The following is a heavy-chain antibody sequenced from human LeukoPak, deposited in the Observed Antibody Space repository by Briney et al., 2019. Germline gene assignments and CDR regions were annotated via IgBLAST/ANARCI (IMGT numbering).Heavy chain of an antibody. V-gene: IGHV3-30*02. CDR2: IRSDGSNK. D-gene: IGHD6-13*01. J-gene: IGHJ4*02. CDR1: AFTFSTYG. CDR3: AKVHIAAVGVFDY. Sequence: PGGSLSLSCATTAFTFSTYGMRWVRHAPGKGMEWVAFIRSDGSNKYYADSVKCRFTISRDNSKNTLYLQMNSLRAEDTAVYYCAKVHIAAVGVFDYWGQGTLVTVSS.